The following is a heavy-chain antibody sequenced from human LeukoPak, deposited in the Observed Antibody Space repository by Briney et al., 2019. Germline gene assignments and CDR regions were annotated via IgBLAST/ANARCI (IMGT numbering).Heavy chain of an antibody. J-gene: IGHJ4*02. Sequence: PGGSLRLSCAASGFTFSSYSMNWVRQAPGKGLEWVSYISSSSSTIYYADSVKGRFTISRDNAKNSLYLQMNSLRAEDTAVYYCARGDSSGYPIPLDYWGQGTLVTVSS. CDR3: ARGDSSGYPIPLDY. CDR2: ISSSSSTI. CDR1: GFTFSSYS. D-gene: IGHD3-22*01. V-gene: IGHV3-48*04.